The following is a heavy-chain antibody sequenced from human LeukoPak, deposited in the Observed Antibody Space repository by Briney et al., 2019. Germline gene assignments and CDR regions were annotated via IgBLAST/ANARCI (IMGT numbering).Heavy chain of an antibody. V-gene: IGHV1-24*01. CDR2: FEPKDGET. J-gene: IGHJ4*02. Sequence: PGASVKVSCKVSGYTLTELSMHWVRQAPGKGLEWMGGFEPKDGETIYAQKFQGRVTMTEDTSTDTAYMELSSLRSEDTAVYYCATGNPYGDLYFDYWGQGTLVTVSS. D-gene: IGHD4-17*01. CDR3: ATGNPYGDLYFDY. CDR1: GYTLTELS.